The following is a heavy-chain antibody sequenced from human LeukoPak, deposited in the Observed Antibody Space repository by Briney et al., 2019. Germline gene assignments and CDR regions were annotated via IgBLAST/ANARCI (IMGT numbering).Heavy chain of an antibody. D-gene: IGHD6-13*01. Sequence: GASVKVSCKASGGTFSSYAISWVRQAPGQGLEWMGGIIPILGIANYAQKFQGRVTITADKSTSTAYMELSSLRSEDTAVYCCARGRSKQLVPYYWGQGTLVTVSS. V-gene: IGHV1-69*10. J-gene: IGHJ4*02. CDR2: IIPILGIA. CDR1: GGTFSSYA. CDR3: ARGRSKQLVPYY.